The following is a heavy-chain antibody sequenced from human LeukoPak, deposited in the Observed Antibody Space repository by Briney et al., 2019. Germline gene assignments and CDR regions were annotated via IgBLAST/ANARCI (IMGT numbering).Heavy chain of an antibody. Sequence: ASVKVSCKASGYTFTSYGISWVRQAPGQGLEWMGWISAYNGNTNYAQKLQGRVTMTTDTSTSTAYMELGSLRSDDTAVYYCARGRETGYYVYWYFDLWGRGTLVTVSS. J-gene: IGHJ2*01. CDR1: GYTFTSYG. D-gene: IGHD3-9*01. V-gene: IGHV1-18*01. CDR3: ARGRETGYYVYWYFDL. CDR2: ISAYNGNT.